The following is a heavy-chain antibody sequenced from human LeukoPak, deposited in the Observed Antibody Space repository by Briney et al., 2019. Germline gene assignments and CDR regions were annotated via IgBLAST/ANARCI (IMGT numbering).Heavy chain of an antibody. CDR1: SGSIFSSNW. J-gene: IGHJ4*02. D-gene: IGHD2-2*01. Sequence: NPSETLSLTCAVSSGSIFSSNWWSWVRQPPGKGLEWIGQIFHSGSTSYSPSLKSRVTISVDKSKSQFSLRLTSVTAADTAVYYCARSPTKRVPEDYWGQGTLVTVSS. CDR2: IFHSGST. V-gene: IGHV4-4*02. CDR3: ARSPTKRVPEDY.